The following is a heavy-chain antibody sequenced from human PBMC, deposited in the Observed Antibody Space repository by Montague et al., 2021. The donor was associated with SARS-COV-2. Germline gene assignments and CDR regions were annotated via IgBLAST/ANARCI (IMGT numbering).Heavy chain of an antibody. Sequence: SETLSLTCAVYGGSFSGYSWSWIRQPPGKGLEWIGQIYHSGSTNYNPSLKSRVTISADTSKNQFSLKLSSVTAADTALYYCRVVPAGIPKGPNFYYMDVWGKGTTVTVSS. CDR1: GGSFSGYS. CDR2: IYHSGST. CDR3: RVVPAGIPKGPNFYYMDV. J-gene: IGHJ6*03. D-gene: IGHD2-2*02. V-gene: IGHV4-34*01.